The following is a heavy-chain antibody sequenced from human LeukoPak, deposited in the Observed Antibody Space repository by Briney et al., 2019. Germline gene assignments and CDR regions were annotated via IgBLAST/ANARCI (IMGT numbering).Heavy chain of an antibody. CDR1: GGSLSSSSYY. J-gene: IGHJ4*02. V-gene: IGHV4-39*01. CDR2: IYYSGST. Sequence: SETLSLTCTVSGGSLSSSSYYWGWIRQPPGKGLEWIGSIYYSGSTYYNPSLKSRVTISVDTSKNQFSLKLSSVTAADTAVYYCARRVAVAGYYWGQGTLVTVSS. D-gene: IGHD6-19*01. CDR3: ARRVAVAGYY.